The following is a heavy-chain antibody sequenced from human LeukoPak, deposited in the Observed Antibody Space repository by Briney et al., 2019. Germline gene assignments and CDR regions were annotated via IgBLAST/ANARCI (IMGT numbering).Heavy chain of an antibody. Sequence: PGGSPRLSCAAAGFTFSSYGMHWVRQVPGKGLEWVSGISNTAGFTYYADSVKGRFTISRDNSKNTLYLQLNSLRAEDTAVYYCAKSNYYCSDSCQPDDAFDVWGQGTMVTVSS. CDR1: GFTFSSYG. J-gene: IGHJ3*01. CDR2: ISNTAGFT. CDR3: AKSNYYCSDSCQPDDAFDV. D-gene: IGHD2-15*01. V-gene: IGHV3-23*01.